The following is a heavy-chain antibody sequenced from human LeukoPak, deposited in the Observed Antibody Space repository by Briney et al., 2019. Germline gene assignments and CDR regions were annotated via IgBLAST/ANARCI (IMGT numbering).Heavy chain of an antibody. V-gene: IGHV4-39*01. CDR3: ARDYGDHAFDC. CDR2: FYYSGST. D-gene: IGHD4-17*01. Sequence: SETLSLTCTVSGVSISRSSYYWGWIRQPPGKGLEWIGSFYYSGSTYYNPSLKSRVTISVDTSKNQFSLKLSSVTAADTAVYFCARDYGDHAFDCWGQGTLVTVSS. CDR1: GVSISRSSYY. J-gene: IGHJ4*02.